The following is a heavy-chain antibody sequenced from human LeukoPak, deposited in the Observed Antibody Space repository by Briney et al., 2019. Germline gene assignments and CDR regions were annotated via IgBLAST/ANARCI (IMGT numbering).Heavy chain of an antibody. Sequence: GALRLSCAASGFTFSSYSMNWVRQAPGKGLEWVSSISSSSHIYYADSVKGRFTISRDNAKNSLYLQMNSLRAEDTAVYYCARDRCEPVVVVPAAIAFWGQGTLVTVSS. V-gene: IGHV3-21*01. CDR3: ARDRCEPVVVVPAAIAF. CDR2: ISSSSHI. J-gene: IGHJ4*02. D-gene: IGHD2-2*01. CDR1: GFTFSSYS.